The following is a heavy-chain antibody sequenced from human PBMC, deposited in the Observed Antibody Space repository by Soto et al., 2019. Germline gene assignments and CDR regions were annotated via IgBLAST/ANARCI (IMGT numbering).Heavy chain of an antibody. CDR1: GGSISSYY. D-gene: IGHD3-10*01. J-gene: IGHJ6*02. CDR3: ARQGFGPLHGLVDV. V-gene: IGHV4-59*08. CDR2: VHHSWGS. Sequence: QVQLQESGPGLVKPSETLSLSCTVSGGSISSYYWSWFRQSPGKRMEWIGYVHHSWGSSYNPSLQSRVSSSLDTSKSQFSLKVTSVTATDTAVYYGARQGFGPLHGLVDVWGQGTTVTVSS.